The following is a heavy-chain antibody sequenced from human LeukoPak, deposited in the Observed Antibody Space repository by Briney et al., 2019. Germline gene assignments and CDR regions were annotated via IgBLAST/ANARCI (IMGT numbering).Heavy chain of an antibody. Sequence: SETLSLTCSVSGDSVSRSDSYWDWIRQPPGKGLEWIGTIHYSGRTYYSPSLKGRVTMSVDPSNNQFSMKLRSVTAADTAVYYCARRRYYDGSGYLEWGQGTLLSVSS. CDR2: IHYSGRT. D-gene: IGHD3-22*01. CDR3: ARRRYYDGSGYLE. CDR1: GDSVSRSDSY. V-gene: IGHV4-39*01. J-gene: IGHJ1*01.